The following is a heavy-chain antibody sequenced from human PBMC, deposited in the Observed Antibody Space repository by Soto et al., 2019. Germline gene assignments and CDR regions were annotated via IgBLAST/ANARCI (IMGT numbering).Heavy chain of an antibody. D-gene: IGHD5-18*01. CDR1: GGSISSYY. Sequence: SETLSLTCTVSGGSISSYYWSWIRQPPGKGLEWIGYIYYSGSTNYNPSLKSRVTISVDTSKNQFSLKLSSVTAADTAVYYCARNTLIKTAWFDPWGHGTLVTVSS. CDR2: IYYSGST. V-gene: IGHV4-59*08. J-gene: IGHJ5*02. CDR3: ARNTLIKTAWFDP.